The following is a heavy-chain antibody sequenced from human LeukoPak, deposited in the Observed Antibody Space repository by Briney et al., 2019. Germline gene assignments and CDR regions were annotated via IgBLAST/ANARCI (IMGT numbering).Heavy chain of an antibody. V-gene: IGHV3-30*02. Sequence: GGSLRLSCAASGFTFSSYGMHWVRQAPGKRLEWVAFIRYDGSNKYYADSVKGRFTISRDNSKNTLYLQMNSLRAEDTAVYYCAKDQDSIAVAGTALSDYWGQGTLVTVSS. CDR1: GFTFSSYG. D-gene: IGHD6-19*01. J-gene: IGHJ4*02. CDR2: IRYDGSNK. CDR3: AKDQDSIAVAGTALSDY.